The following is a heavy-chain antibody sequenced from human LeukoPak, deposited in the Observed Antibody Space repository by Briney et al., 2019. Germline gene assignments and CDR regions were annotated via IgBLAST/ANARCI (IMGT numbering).Heavy chain of an antibody. CDR2: IDPGDSYT. V-gene: IGHV5-10-1*01. CDR3: ARNRGYCSSTSCSADDAFDI. J-gene: IGHJ3*02. Sequence: GESLKISCKASGYSFTSYWINWVRHVPGKGPEWMGRIDPGDSYTTYSPCFQGHVTISGDKSISTAYLQWSSLKASDTAMYYCARNRGYCSSTSCSADDAFDIWGQGTMVTVSS. CDR1: GYSFTSYW. D-gene: IGHD2-2*01.